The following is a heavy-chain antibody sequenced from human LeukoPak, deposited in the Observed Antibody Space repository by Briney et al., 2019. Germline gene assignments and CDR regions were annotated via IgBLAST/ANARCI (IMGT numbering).Heavy chain of an antibody. CDR3: AREGPGGGSGSYNYYYYGMDV. CDR2: IPYHGSNK. J-gene: IGHJ6*02. Sequence: GGSLRLSCAASGFTFSSYAMHWVRQAPGQGLEWVAVIPYHGSNKYYADSVKGRFTISIDNSKNTLYLQMNSLRAEDTAVYYCAREGPGGGSGSYNYYYYGMDVWGQGTTVTVSS. CDR1: GFTFSSYA. D-gene: IGHD3-10*01. V-gene: IGHV3-30-3*01.